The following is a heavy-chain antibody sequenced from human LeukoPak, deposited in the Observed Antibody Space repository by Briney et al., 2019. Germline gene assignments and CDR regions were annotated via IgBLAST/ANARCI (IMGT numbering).Heavy chain of an antibody. J-gene: IGHJ4*02. CDR2: ISGSGGST. CDR3: AKDLVGAPQIAAAGSTGDY. CDR1: GFTFSSYA. D-gene: IGHD6-13*01. V-gene: IGHV3-23*01. Sequence: GGSLRLSCAASGFTFSSYAMGWVRQAPGKGLEWVSAISGSGGSTYYADSVKGRFTISRDNSKNTLYLQMNSLRAEDTAVYYCAKDLVGAPQIAAAGSTGDYWGQGTLVTVSS.